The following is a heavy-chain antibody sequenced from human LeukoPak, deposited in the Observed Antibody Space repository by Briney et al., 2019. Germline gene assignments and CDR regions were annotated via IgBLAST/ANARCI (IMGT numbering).Heavy chain of an antibody. J-gene: IGHJ5*02. D-gene: IGHD3-22*01. V-gene: IGHV4-4*02. Sequence: SETLSLTCAVSSGSIFSSNWWSWVRQPPGKGLEWIGEINHSGSTNYNPSLKSRVTISVDTSKNQFSLKLSSVTAADTAVYYCARPGYYYDSSGYYHWGQGTLVTVSS. CDR2: INHSGST. CDR1: SGSIFSSNW. CDR3: ARPGYYYDSSGYYH.